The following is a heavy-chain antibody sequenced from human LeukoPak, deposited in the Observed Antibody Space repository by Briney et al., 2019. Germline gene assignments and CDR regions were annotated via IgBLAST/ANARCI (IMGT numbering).Heavy chain of an antibody. V-gene: IGHV1-2*02. CDR3: AREFYGDYPLFDY. D-gene: IGHD4-17*01. CDR2: INPNSGGT. J-gene: IGHJ4*02. CDR1: GYTFTGYY. Sequence: ASVKVSCKASGYTFTGYYMHWVRQAPGQGLEWMGWINPNSGGTNYAQKFQGRVTITRDTSISTAYMELSRLRSDDTAVYYCAREFYGDYPLFDYWGQGTLVTVSS.